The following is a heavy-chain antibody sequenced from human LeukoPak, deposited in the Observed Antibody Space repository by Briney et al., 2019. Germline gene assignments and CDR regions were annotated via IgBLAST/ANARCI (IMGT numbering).Heavy chain of an antibody. Sequence: PGGSLRLSCAASGSTFSSFAMHWVRQAPGKGLEWVALTSSDGNNKYYADSVKGRFTISRDNAKNSLYLQMNSLRAEDTAVYYCARGMATSLFDYWGQGTLVTVSS. CDR2: TSSDGNNK. J-gene: IGHJ4*02. CDR1: GSTFSSFA. D-gene: IGHD5-24*01. V-gene: IGHV3-33*08. CDR3: ARGMATSLFDY.